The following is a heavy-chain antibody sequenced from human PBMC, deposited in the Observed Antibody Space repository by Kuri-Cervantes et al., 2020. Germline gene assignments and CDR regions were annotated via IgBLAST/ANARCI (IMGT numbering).Heavy chain of an antibody. CDR3: ARGPYSSSWYSDYYGMDV. CDR2: TYHTGST. Sequence: GSLRLSCGVSGYPISNGYYWGWIRQPPGKGLEWIAITYHTGSTYYNPSLKSRVTISVDKSKNQFSLKLSSVTAADTAVYYCARGPYSSSWYSDYYGMDVWGQGTTVTVSS. CDR1: GYPISNGYY. J-gene: IGHJ6*02. V-gene: IGHV4-38-2*01. D-gene: IGHD6-13*01.